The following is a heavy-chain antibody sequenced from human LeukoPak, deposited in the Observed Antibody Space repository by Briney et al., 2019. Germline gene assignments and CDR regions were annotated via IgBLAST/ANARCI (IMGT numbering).Heavy chain of an antibody. Sequence: RAAVTVSFRSSGYTFTIYGISGVRQAPGQGREGMGWSSAYSGNTNYAQKLQGRVTMTTDTSTSTAYMELRSLRSDDTAVYYCATTPPYCGGDCYSDYWGQGTLVTVSS. CDR1: GYTFTIYG. CDR2: SSAYSGNT. CDR3: ATTPPYCGGDCYSDY. J-gene: IGHJ4*02. V-gene: IGHV1-18*01. D-gene: IGHD2-21*02.